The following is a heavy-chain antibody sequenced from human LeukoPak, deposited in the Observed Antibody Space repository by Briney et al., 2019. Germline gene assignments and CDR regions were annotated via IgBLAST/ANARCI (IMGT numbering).Heavy chain of an antibody. D-gene: IGHD2-21*02. CDR1: GYRFISNY. J-gene: IGHJ4*02. V-gene: IGHV1-2*02. CDR3: AREGSYCVGGDCYSFDF. CDR2: MHPGNGNT. Sequence: ASVKVSCKASGYRFISNYIQWVRQAPGLGPEWVGWMHPGNGNTRYAEKFQGRVTMTRDTSINTAYLDLNSLRSDDTAVYHCAREGSYCVGGDCYSFDFWGQGTLITVSS.